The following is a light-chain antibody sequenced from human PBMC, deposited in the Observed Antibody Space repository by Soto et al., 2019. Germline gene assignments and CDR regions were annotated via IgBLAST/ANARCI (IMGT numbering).Light chain of an antibody. Sequence: QSVLTQPPSVAGSPGQSGTIACTGTSTGFVSYNRVSWYQQHPGTAPKLIIYEASNRPSGVPDRFSGSTSGNTASLTISGLQAADEVDYYCSLYTSENTYVFGTGTKVTVL. J-gene: IGLJ1*01. V-gene: IGLV2-18*01. CDR3: SLYTSENTYV. CDR1: STGFVSYNR. CDR2: EAS.